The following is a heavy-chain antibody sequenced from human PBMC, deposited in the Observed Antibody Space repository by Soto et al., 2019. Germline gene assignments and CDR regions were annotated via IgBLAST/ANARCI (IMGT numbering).Heavy chain of an antibody. D-gene: IGHD3-9*01. CDR3: ARHPSSYYDILTGSLPNWFDP. J-gene: IGHJ5*02. CDR1: GGSISSSSYY. V-gene: IGHV4-39*01. CDR2: VYYRGST. Sequence: QQQLQASGPGLVKPSETLSLTCTVSGGSISSSSYYWGWIRQPPGKGLEWIGCVYYRGSTYYNPSLKRRGTLSVDTSKNQFSQKLSSVTAADTAVYYCARHPSSYYDILTGSLPNWFDPWGQGTLVTGSS.